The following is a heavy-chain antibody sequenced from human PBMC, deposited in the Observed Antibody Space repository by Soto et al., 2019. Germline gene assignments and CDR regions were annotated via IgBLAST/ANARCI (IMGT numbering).Heavy chain of an antibody. V-gene: IGHV3-30*18. Sequence: QVQLVESGGGVVQPGRSLRLSCAASGFTFNNYGMHWVRQAPGKGLECVAHILYDVGKNYYADSVKGRFTISRDNSKNTLYLQMNSLTAEDTDVYFCAKSGDGYTFDFYYGMDVWGQGPAVTLAS. CDR2: ILYDVGKN. D-gene: IGHD5-12*01. CDR3: AKSGDGYTFDFYYGMDV. CDR1: GFTFNNYG. J-gene: IGHJ6*02.